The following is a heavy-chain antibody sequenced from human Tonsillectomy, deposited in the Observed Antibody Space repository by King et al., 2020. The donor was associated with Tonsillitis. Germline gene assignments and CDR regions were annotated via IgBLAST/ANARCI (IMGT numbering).Heavy chain of an antibody. CDR1: GFTFSSYS. CDR2: IVSSSSTI. V-gene: IGHV3-48*01. Sequence: VQLVESGGGLVQPGGSLRLSCAASGFTFSSYSMNWVRQAPGKGLEWVSYIVSSSSTIYYADSMMDRFTISIDNAKNSLFLQMNSLRAEDTAVYYCARDTRHCSSTSCQSNAFDIWGQGTMVTVSS. D-gene: IGHD2-2*01. CDR3: ARDTRHCSSTSCQSNAFDI. J-gene: IGHJ3*02.